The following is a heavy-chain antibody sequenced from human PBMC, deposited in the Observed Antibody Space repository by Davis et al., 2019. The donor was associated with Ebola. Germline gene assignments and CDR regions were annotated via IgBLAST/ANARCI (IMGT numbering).Heavy chain of an antibody. Sequence: GESLKISCAASGFVFSSYVMSWVRRAPGKGLECVSTLLLSPDTYYADSGKGRFTISRDNSKNTLHLQMNGLRVEDTAIYYCAKDTSNIWFYVWGQGTMVTVSS. CDR3: AKDTSNIWFYV. CDR1: GFVFSSYV. D-gene: IGHD1-26*01. CDR2: LLLSPDT. V-gene: IGHV3-23*01. J-gene: IGHJ3*01.